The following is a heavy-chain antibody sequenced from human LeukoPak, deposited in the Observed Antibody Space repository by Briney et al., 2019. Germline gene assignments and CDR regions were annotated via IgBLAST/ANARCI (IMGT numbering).Heavy chain of an antibody. V-gene: IGHV3-21*04. CDR2: ISSSGSSI. Sequence: GGSLRLSCAASGFSFSGYSMNCVRQAPGKGLEWVSKISSSGSSIYYADPVKGRFTISRDNSKNTLYLQMNSLRAEDTAVYYCARTYCGGDCYSSPHDGFDIWGQGTMVTVSS. J-gene: IGHJ3*02. D-gene: IGHD2-21*02. CDR1: GFSFSGYS. CDR3: ARTYCGGDCYSSPHDGFDI.